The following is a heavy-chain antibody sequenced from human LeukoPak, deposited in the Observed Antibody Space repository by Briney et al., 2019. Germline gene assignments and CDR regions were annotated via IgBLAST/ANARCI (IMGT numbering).Heavy chain of an antibody. J-gene: IGHJ6*02. D-gene: IGHD3-9*01. CDR1: GFTFRDYA. CDR3: VRDLYDWAAMDV. V-gene: IGHV3-23*01. CDR2: IGSDDRT. Sequence: GGSLRLTCAVSGFTFRDYAISWVRQAPGKGLEWVSGIGSDDRTHYAETVKGRFAISRGMDESTLFLQMNSLRAEDTALYYCVRDLYDWAAMDVWGQGTTVTVS.